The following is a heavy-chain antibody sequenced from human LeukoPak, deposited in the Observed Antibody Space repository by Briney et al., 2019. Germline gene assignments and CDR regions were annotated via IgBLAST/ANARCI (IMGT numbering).Heavy chain of an antibody. CDR1: GFTLSTYW. V-gene: IGHV3-74*01. J-gene: IGHJ4*02. CDR2: INSDGTTT. CDR3: ARRYSSGWYFDY. D-gene: IGHD6-19*01. Sequence: PGGSLRLSCAASGFTLSTYWMHWVRQAPGKGLVWVSRINSDGTTTNYADSVKGRFTISRDNAKNSLYLQINSLRAEDTAVYYCARRYSSGWYFDYWGQGTLVTVSS.